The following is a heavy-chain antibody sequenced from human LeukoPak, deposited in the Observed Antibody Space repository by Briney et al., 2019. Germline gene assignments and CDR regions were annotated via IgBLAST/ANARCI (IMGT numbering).Heavy chain of an antibody. J-gene: IGHJ5*02. D-gene: IGHD3-10*01. CDR2: MNPNSGNT. Sequence: ASVKVSCKASGYTFTSYGISWVRQATGQGLEWMGWMNPNSGNTGYAQKFQGRVTITRNTSISTAYMELSSLRSEDTAVYYCARARRITMVRGVIQPFDPWGQGTLVTVSS. V-gene: IGHV1-8*03. CDR1: GYTFTSYG. CDR3: ARARRITMVRGVIQPFDP.